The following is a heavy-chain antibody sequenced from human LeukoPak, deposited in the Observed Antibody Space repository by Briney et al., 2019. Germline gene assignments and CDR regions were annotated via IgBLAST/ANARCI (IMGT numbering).Heavy chain of an antibody. Sequence: SVKVSCKASGGTFSSYAISWVRQAPGQGLEWMGGIIPIFGTANYAQKFQGRVTITTDESTSTAYMELSSLRSEDTAVYYCARGAYCSSTSCYPFDYWGQGTLVNVSS. CDR3: ARGAYCSSTSCYPFDY. D-gene: IGHD2-2*01. V-gene: IGHV1-69*05. CDR2: IIPIFGTA. J-gene: IGHJ4*02. CDR1: GGTFSSYA.